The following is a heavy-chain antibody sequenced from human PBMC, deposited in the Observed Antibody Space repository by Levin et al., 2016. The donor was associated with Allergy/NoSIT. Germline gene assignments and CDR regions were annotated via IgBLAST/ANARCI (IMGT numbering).Heavy chain of an antibody. J-gene: IGHJ4*02. CDR3: VRESPESYKFDY. V-gene: IGHV1-18*01. D-gene: IGHD1-1*01. CDR2: VSAYKGNT. CDR1: GYTFASYG. Sequence: ASVKVSCKTSGYTFASYGITWVRQAPGQGLEWVGWVSAYKGNTNSAEKFQGRVTMSTDTSTSTVYMELNSLTSEDTAIYYCVRESPESYKFDYWGQGTLVAVSS.